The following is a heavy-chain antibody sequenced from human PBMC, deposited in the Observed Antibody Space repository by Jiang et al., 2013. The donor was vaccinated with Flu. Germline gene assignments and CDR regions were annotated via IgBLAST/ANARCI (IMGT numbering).Heavy chain of an antibody. Sequence: VQLVESGGGLVPPGGSLRLSCTASGFTFSPYWMRWVRQVPGKGLVWVSRIKNDGTVTTYADSVKGRFTISRDNTKNTLYLQMNSLRVDDTALYYCARVGGVGTGYGTFDIWGQGTMVTVSS. D-gene: IGHD3-16*01. CDR2: IKNDGTVT. J-gene: IGHJ3*02. CDR1: GFTFSPYW. V-gene: IGHV3-74*03. CDR3: ARVGGVGTGYGTFDI.